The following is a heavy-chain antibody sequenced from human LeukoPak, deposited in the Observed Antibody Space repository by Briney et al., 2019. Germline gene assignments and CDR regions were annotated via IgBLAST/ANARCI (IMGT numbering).Heavy chain of an antibody. CDR1: TLTFSNYW. V-gene: IGHV3-7*01. CDR3: ARAQSGHCSSTSCYDYGMDV. Sequence: GGSLRLSCAASTLTFSNYWMSWVRQAPGKGLEWVANMNQNGSEKYYADSVKGRFTFSRDNAKNSLYLQMNCLRAEDTAVYYCARAQSGHCSSTSCYDYGMDVWGQGTTVTVSS. J-gene: IGHJ6*02. CDR2: MNQNGSEK. D-gene: IGHD2-2*01.